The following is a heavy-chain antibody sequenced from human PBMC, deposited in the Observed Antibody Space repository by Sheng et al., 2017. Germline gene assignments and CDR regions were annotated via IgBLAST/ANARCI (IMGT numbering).Heavy chain of an antibody. CDR2: ISTEGNNK. J-gene: IGHJ6*02. CDR1: GFAFNQYA. CDR3: ARARPFGEDYYYYYGMDV. D-gene: IGHD3-10*01. V-gene: IGHV3-30*07. Sequence: QVQLVESGGGVVQPGRSLRLSCAASGFAFNQYAIHWVRQAPGKELEWVAVISTEGNNKHYADSVEGRFIISRDNSKNTLYLQMNSLRAEDTAVYYCARARPFGEDYYYYYGMDVWDQGP.